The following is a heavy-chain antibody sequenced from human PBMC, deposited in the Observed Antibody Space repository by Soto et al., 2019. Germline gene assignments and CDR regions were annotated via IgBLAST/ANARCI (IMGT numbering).Heavy chain of an antibody. CDR2: VWSNGNSK. CDR3: AKDREGTGYNFDY. Sequence: GGSLRLSCAASGFSFSDYAMHWIRQAPGKGLEWVAVVWSNGNSKYYSDSVKGRFTVSRDSPKNTLYLHMNNLNAEDTALYFCAKDREGTGYNFDYWGQGTLVTVSS. CDR1: GFSFSDYA. D-gene: IGHD5-18*01. V-gene: IGHV3-33*06. J-gene: IGHJ4*02.